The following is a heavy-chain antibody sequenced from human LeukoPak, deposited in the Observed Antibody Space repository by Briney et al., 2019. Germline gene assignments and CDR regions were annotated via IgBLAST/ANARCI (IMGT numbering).Heavy chain of an antibody. J-gene: IGHJ4*02. D-gene: IGHD2-15*01. V-gene: IGHV3-30*02. Sequence: GGSLRLSXAASGFTFSSYGMHWVRQAPGKGLEWVAFIRYDGSNKYYADSVKGRFTISRDNSKNTLYLQMNSLRAEDTAVYYCAKDRCSGGSCYPALYYFDYWGQGTLVTVSS. CDR3: AKDRCSGGSCYPALYYFDY. CDR2: IRYDGSNK. CDR1: GFTFSSYG.